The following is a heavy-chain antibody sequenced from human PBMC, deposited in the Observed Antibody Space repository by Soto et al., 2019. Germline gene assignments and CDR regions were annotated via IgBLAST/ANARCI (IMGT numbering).Heavy chain of an antibody. V-gene: IGHV1-69*13. CDR2: IIPIFGTA. J-gene: IGHJ4*02. Sequence: SVKVSCKASGGTFSSYAISWVRQAPGQGLEWMGGIIPIFGTANYAQKFQGRVTITADESTSTAYMELSSLRSEDTAVYYCATDYYYDSSGYYPNHIYYWGQGTLVTVSS. D-gene: IGHD3-22*01. CDR1: GGTFSSYA. CDR3: ATDYYYDSSGYYPNHIYY.